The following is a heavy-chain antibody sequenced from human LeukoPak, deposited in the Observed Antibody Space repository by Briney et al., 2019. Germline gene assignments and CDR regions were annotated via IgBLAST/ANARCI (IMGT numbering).Heavy chain of an antibody. CDR3: ARSPTGYYHAFDY. Sequence: ASVKVSCKASGYTFTGYYMHWVRQAPGQGLEWMGWINPNSGGTNYAQKFQGRVTMTRDTSISTAYMELSRLRSDDTAVYYCARSPTGYYHAFDYWGRGTLVTVSS. V-gene: IGHV1-2*02. CDR2: INPNSGGT. CDR1: GYTFTGYY. D-gene: IGHD3-9*01. J-gene: IGHJ4*02.